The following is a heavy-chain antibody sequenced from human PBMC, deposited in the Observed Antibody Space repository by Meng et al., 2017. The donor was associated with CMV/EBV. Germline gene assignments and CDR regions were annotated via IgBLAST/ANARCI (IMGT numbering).Heavy chain of an antibody. J-gene: IGHJ4*02. CDR3: ATPSAGYSSSWYDY. Sequence: KASGGTFSSDAISWVRQAPGQGLEWMGGIIPIFGTANYAQKFQGRVTITTDESTSTAYMELSSLRSEDTAVYYCATPSAGYSSSWYDYWGQGTLVTVSS. CDR1: GGTFSSDA. CDR2: IIPIFGTA. D-gene: IGHD6-13*01. V-gene: IGHV1-69*05.